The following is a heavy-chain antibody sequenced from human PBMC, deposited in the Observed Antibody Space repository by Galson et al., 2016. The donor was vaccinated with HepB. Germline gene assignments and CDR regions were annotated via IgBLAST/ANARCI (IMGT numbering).Heavy chain of an antibody. CDR2: ISTNSGST. V-gene: IGHV1-18*01. Sequence: SVKVSCKASGYILTRNGISWVRQAPGQGLEWLGWISTNSGSTNYAQRVQDRITMTTDTSTRPVYMELRSLTSDDTAVYYCARDANWNLDYWGQGTLVTVSS. J-gene: IGHJ4*02. D-gene: IGHD1-1*01. CDR3: ARDANWNLDY. CDR1: GYILTRNG.